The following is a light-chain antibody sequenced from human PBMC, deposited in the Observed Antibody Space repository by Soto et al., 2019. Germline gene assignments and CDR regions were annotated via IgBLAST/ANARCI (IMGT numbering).Light chain of an antibody. J-gene: IGKJ5*01. CDR2: AAS. Sequence: AIRMTQSPSSFSASTGDRVTITCRASRCISSYLAWYQQKPGKAPKLLIYAASTLQSGVPSRFSGSGSGTDFTLTISCLQSEDFATYYCQQYYSYPRTFGQGTRLEIK. V-gene: IGKV1-8*01. CDR3: QQYYSYPRT. CDR1: RCISSY.